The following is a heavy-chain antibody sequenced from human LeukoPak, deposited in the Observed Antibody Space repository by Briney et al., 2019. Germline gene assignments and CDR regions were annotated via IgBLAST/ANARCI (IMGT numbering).Heavy chain of an antibody. Sequence: ASVKVSCKASGYTFTSYYMHWVRQAPGQGLEWMGIINPSGGSTSYAQKFQGRVTITADESTSIAYMELSSLRSEDTAVYYCACHIAVAGSDSDYWGQGTLVTVSS. CDR1: GYTFTSYY. CDR3: ACHIAVAGSDSDY. D-gene: IGHD6-19*01. CDR2: INPSGGST. J-gene: IGHJ4*02. V-gene: IGHV1-46*01.